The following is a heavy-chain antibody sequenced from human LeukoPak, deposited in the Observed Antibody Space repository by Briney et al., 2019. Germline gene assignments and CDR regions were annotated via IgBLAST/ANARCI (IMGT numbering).Heavy chain of an antibody. CDR3: ARDSYCSGGSCYSRLNY. D-gene: IGHD2-15*01. V-gene: IGHV1-46*01. CDR2: INPSGGST. CDR1: GYTFTSYY. Sequence: ASVKVSCKASGYTFTSYYMHWVRQAPGQGLEWMGIINPSGGSTSYAQKFQGRVTMTKDTSTSTVYMELSSLRSEDTAVYYCARDSYCSGGSCYSRLNYWGQGTLVTVSS. J-gene: IGHJ4*02.